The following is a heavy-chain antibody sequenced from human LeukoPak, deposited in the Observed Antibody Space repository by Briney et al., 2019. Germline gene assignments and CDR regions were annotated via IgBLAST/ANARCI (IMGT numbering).Heavy chain of an antibody. V-gene: IGHV1-8*01. D-gene: IGHD5-12*01. CDR3: ARGRRSSGYDAFGY. CDR1: GYTFTSYD. Sequence: GASVKVSCKASGYTFTSYDINWVRQATGQGLEWMGWMNPNSGNTGYAQKFQGRVTMTRNTSISTAYMELSSLRSEDTAVYYCARGRRSSGYDAFGYWGQGTLVTVSS. J-gene: IGHJ4*02. CDR2: MNPNSGNT.